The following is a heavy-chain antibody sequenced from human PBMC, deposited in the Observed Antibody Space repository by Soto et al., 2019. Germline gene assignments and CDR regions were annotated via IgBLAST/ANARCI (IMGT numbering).Heavy chain of an antibody. V-gene: IGHV1-2*02. D-gene: IGHD6-13*01. CDR3: ARSLLDEYSSSWRSAYYGMDV. CDR2: INPNSGGT. Sequence: QVQLVQSGAEVKKPGASEKVSCKASGFTFSAYYIYWVRQAPGQGLEWIGWINPNSGGTNNAQKFQGRVTMPKDTSTSTVYMELSALIPDDTAVYYCARSLLDEYSSSWRSAYYGMDVWGQGATVTVSS. CDR1: GFTFSAYY. J-gene: IGHJ6*02.